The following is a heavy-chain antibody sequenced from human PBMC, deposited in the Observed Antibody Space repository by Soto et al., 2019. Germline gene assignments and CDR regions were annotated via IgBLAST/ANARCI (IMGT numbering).Heavy chain of an antibody. CDR1: GGTFSSYA. CDR3: ARDFAGESSGYFVFDY. J-gene: IGHJ4*02. D-gene: IGHD3-22*01. V-gene: IGHV1-69*01. Sequence: QVQLVQSGAEVKKPGSSVKVSCKASGGTFSSYAISWVRQAPGQGLEWMGGIIPIFGTANYAQKFQGRVTITADESTSTADMELSSLRSEDTAVYYCARDFAGESSGYFVFDYWGQGTLVTVSS. CDR2: IIPIFGTA.